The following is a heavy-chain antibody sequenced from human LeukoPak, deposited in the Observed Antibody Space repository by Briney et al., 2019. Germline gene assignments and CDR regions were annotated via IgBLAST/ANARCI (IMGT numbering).Heavy chain of an antibody. CDR2: ISAYNGNT. D-gene: IGHD2-2*01. CDR3: ARDGGVVPAAILTG. J-gene: IGHJ4*02. Sequence: ASVKVSCKASGYTFTSYGIGWVRQAPGQGLEWMGWISAYNGNTNYAQKLQGRVTMTTDTSTSTAYMELRSLRSDDTAVYYCARDGGVVPAAILTGWGQGTLVTVSS. V-gene: IGHV1-18*01. CDR1: GYTFTSYG.